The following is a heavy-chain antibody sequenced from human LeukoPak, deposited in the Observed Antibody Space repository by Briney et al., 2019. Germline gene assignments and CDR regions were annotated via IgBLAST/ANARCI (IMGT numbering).Heavy chain of an antibody. CDR2: IYPGDSDI. V-gene: IGHV5-51*01. D-gene: IGHD6-19*01. J-gene: IGHJ4*02. CDR3: ARQNSGWEKGTIDY. CDR1: GYRFTNYW. Sequence: KPGESLKISCKGSGYRFTNYWIGWERQMPGKGLEWMGIIYPGDSDIRYSPSFQGQVTISADKSISTAYLQWSSLKASDTAMYYCARQNSGWEKGTIDYWGQGTLVTVSS.